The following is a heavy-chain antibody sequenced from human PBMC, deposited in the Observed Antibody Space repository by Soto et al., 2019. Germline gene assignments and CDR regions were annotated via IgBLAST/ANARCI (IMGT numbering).Heavy chain of an antibody. J-gene: IGHJ4*02. CDR2: IYYSGST. CDR3: ARAGGDVDIVATILDY. Sequence: QVQLQESGPGLVKPSQTLSLTCTVSGGSISSGGYYWSWIRQHPGKGLEWIGYIYYSGSTYYNPSLKSRVTIAVDTSKNQFSLKLSSVTAADTAVYYCARAGGDVDIVATILDYWGQGTLVTVSS. V-gene: IGHV4-31*03. D-gene: IGHD5-12*01. CDR1: GGSISSGGYY.